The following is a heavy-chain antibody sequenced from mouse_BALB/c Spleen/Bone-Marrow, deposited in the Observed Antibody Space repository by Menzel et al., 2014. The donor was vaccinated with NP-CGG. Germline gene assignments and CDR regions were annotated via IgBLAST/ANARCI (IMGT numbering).Heavy chain of an antibody. Sequence: QVQLQQSGAELVRPGASVKLSCKASGYTFTSYWINWVKQRPGQGLEWIGNIYPSDSYTNYNQKFKDKATLTVDKSSNTAYMQLSSPTSEDSAVYYCTRRDRYDYYAMDYWGQGTSVTVSS. CDR1: GYTFTSYW. CDR3: TRRDRYDYYAMDY. J-gene: IGHJ4*01. CDR2: IYPSDSYT. V-gene: IGHV1-69*02. D-gene: IGHD2-14*01.